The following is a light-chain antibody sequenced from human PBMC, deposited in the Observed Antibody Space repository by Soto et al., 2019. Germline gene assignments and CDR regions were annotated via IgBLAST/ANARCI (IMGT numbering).Light chain of an antibody. J-gene: IGKJ1*01. CDR2: GAS. Sequence: EIVLTQSPGTLSLSPGERATLSCRASQSVSSSYLAWYQQKPGQAPRLLIYGASSRATGIPDRFSGSGSGTEITLTISSLQPDDFAVYYCQQYYRYPWTFGQGTQVEIK. CDR3: QQYYRYPWT. CDR1: QSVSSSY. V-gene: IGKV3-20*01.